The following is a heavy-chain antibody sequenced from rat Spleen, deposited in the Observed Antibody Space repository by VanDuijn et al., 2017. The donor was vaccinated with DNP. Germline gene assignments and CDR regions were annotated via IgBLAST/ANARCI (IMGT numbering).Heavy chain of an antibody. CDR1: GFTFSAYY. V-gene: IGHV5-22*01. Sequence: EVQLVESGGGLVQPGRSLKLSCAASGFTFSAYYMAWVRQAPAKGLEWVAYIGSPAYAPYYADSVKGRFTIARDNAKSPLYLQMNSPRSEDMATYYCVRWNSGHFDYWGQGVMVTVSS. CDR3: VRWNSGHFDY. D-gene: IGHD4-3*01. CDR2: IGSPAYAP. J-gene: IGHJ2*01.